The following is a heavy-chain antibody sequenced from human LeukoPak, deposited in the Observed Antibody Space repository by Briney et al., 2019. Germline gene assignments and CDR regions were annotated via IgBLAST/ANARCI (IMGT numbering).Heavy chain of an antibody. J-gene: IGHJ6*02. CDR1: GYSFTSYW. CDR2: IDPSDSYT. CDR3: ARRVEMATIHHPHYYYYYGMDV. Sequence: GESLKISCKGSGYSFTSYWISWVRQMPGKGLEWMGRIDPSDSYTNYSPSFQGHVTISADKSISTAYLQWSSLKASDTAMYYCARRVEMATIHHPHYYYYYGMDVWGQGTTVTVSS. V-gene: IGHV5-10-1*01. D-gene: IGHD5-24*01.